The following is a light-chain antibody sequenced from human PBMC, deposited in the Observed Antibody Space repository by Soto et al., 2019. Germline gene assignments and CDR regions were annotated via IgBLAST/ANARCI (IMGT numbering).Light chain of an antibody. CDR3: QPANSFPLT. CDR2: AAS. J-gene: IGKJ4*01. CDR1: QDISTW. Sequence: IQMTPSPSSVSASVGDRVTITCRTSQDISTWLAWYQQKPGQAPKLLIYAASSLQSGVPSRFSGSGSGTDFTLTISSLQPEDFATYYCQPANSFPLTFGGGTKVDI. V-gene: IGKV1-12*01.